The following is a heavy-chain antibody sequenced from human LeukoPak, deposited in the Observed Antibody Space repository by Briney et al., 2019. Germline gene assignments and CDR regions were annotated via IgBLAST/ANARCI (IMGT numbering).Heavy chain of an antibody. CDR1: GFAFSFFA. J-gene: IGHJ5*01. CDR3: AKPISGGLAVTADWFAP. CDR2: INANSGTR. D-gene: IGHD6-19*01. Sequence: RPGGSLRLSCEASGFAFSFFAMSWLRQAPGKGLEWVSTINANSGTRSYAASVRGRFTISRGNSKNTLYLQLNTLRADDTAVYYCAKPISGGLAVTADWFAPWGQGTLVVVSS. V-gene: IGHV3-23*01.